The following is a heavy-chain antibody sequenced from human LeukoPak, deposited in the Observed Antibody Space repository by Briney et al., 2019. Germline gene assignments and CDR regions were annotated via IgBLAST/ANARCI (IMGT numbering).Heavy chain of an antibody. CDR1: GYTFTSYY. D-gene: IGHD3-22*01. V-gene: IGHV1-46*01. Sequence: ASVRVSCKASGYTFTSYYMHWVRQAPGQGLEWMGIINPSGGSTSYAQKFQGRVTMTRDMSTSTVYMELSRLRSDDTAVYYCARVYYYDSRRWSAFDIWGQGTMVTVSS. J-gene: IGHJ3*02. CDR2: INPSGGST. CDR3: ARVYYYDSRRWSAFDI.